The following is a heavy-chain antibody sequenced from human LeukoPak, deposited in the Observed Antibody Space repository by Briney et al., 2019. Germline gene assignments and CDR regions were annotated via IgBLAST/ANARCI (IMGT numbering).Heavy chain of an antibody. CDR3: ARELCSTTTCYFDY. CDR1: GGSISSYY. CDR2: IYYSGST. D-gene: IGHD2-2*01. Sequence: SETLSLTCTVSGGSISSYYWSWIRQPPGKGLEWIGYIYYSGSTNYNPSLKSRVTISVDTSKNQFSLKLNSVTAADTAVYYCARELCSTTTCYFDYWGQGTLVTVSS. J-gene: IGHJ4*02. V-gene: IGHV4-59*01.